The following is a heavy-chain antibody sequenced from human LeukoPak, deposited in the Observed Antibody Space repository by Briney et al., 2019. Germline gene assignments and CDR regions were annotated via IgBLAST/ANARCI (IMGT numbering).Heavy chain of an antibody. CDR2: ISGSGSGGST. J-gene: IGHJ6*03. D-gene: IGHD2-2*01. CDR1: GFTFSSYA. Sequence: GGSLRLSCAASGFTFSSYAMSWVRQAPGKGLEWVSAISGSGSGGSTYYADSVKGRFTISRDNSKNTLYLQMNSLRAEDTAVYYCAKEGWDIVVVPAAPHYYYYMDVWGEGTTVTISS. CDR3: AKEGWDIVVVPAAPHYYYYMDV. V-gene: IGHV3-23*01.